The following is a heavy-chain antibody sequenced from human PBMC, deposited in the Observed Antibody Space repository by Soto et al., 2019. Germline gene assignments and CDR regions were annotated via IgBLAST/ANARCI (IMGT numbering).Heavy chain of an antibody. CDR1: GFTFSSYG. J-gene: IGHJ4*02. CDR2: ISYDGSNK. Sequence: QVQLVESGGGVVQPGRSLRLSCAASGFTFSSYGMHWVRQAPGKGLEWVAVISYDGSNKYYADSVKGRFTISRDNSKNTLYLQMNSLRAEDTAVYYCAKPGPRRTFDYCGQGTLVTVSS. CDR3: AKPGPRRTFDY. V-gene: IGHV3-30*18. D-gene: IGHD3-10*01.